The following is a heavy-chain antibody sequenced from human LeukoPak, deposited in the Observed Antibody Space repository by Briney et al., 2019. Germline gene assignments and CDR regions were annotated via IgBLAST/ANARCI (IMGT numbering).Heavy chain of an antibody. D-gene: IGHD3-22*01. Sequence: ASVKVSCKASGYTFTSYGISWVRQAPGQGLEWMGWISAYTGNTNYAQKLQGRVTMTTDTSTSTAYMELRSLRSDDTAVYYCARDAPLYYYDSSGYYSHFDYWGQGTLVTVSS. CDR2: ISAYTGNT. CDR1: GYTFTSYG. CDR3: ARDAPLYYYDSSGYYSHFDY. J-gene: IGHJ4*02. V-gene: IGHV1-18*01.